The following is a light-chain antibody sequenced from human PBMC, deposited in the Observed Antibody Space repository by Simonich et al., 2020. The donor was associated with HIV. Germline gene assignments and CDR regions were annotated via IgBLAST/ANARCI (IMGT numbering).Light chain of an antibody. CDR3: CSYAGSYTLV. Sequence: SALTQPRPVSGSPGQAVTISCTGTSSDVGGYNYVSWYQQHPGKAPKPMIYEVSKRPSGVPCRFSGSKSGNTASLTISGLQAEDEADYYCCSYAGSYTLVFGGGTKLTVL. CDR1: SSDVGGYNY. CDR2: EVS. J-gene: IGLJ3*02. V-gene: IGLV2-11*01.